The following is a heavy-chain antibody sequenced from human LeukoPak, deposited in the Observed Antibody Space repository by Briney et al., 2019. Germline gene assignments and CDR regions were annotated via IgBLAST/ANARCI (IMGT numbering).Heavy chain of an antibody. CDR2: IYPGDSDT. J-gene: IGHJ4*02. CDR3: ARQDGSAYYYFDY. Sequence: GESLKISCKGSGYSFASYWIGWVRLMPGQGLEWMGIIYPGDSDTKYSPSFQGRVTISADKSINTAYLQWNSLKASDTAIYYCARQDGSAYYYFDYWGQGTLVTVSS. CDR1: GYSFASYW. D-gene: IGHD6-19*01. V-gene: IGHV5-51*01.